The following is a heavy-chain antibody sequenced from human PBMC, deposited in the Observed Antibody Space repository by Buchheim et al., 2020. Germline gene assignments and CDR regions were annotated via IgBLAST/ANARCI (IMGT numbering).Heavy chain of an antibody. CDR3: AKDVGGGTTFDY. D-gene: IGHD1-1*01. CDR1: GFTFSDYG. J-gene: IGHJ4*02. CDR2: ISYDGSNK. Sequence: QVQLVESGGGVVQPGRSLRLSCAASGFTFSDYGMHWVRQAPGKGLEWVSVISYDGSNKYYADSVKGRFIISRDNSKNTLYLQMNSLRAEDTAVYYCAKDVGGGTTFDYWGQGTL. V-gene: IGHV3-30*18.